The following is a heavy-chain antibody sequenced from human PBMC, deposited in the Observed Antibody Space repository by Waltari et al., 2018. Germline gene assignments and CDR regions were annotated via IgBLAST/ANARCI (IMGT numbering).Heavy chain of an antibody. CDR2: IKQDGREK. V-gene: IGHV3-7*01. J-gene: IGHJ4*02. CDR3: ARDLSGAYGSGSYSNY. D-gene: IGHD3-10*01. CDR1: GFTFSSYW. Sequence: EVQLVESGGGLVQPGGSLRLSCAASGFTFSSYWMSWVRQAPGKGLEWVANIKQDGREKYYVDSVKGRFTISRDNAKNSLYLQMNSLRAEDTAVYYCARDLSGAYGSGSYSNYWGQGTLVTVSS.